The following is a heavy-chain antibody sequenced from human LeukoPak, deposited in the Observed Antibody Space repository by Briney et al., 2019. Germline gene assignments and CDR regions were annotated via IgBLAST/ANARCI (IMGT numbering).Heavy chain of an antibody. D-gene: IGHD5-24*01. J-gene: IGHJ5*02. V-gene: IGHV3-23*01. CDR2: ICGSGGST. CDR1: GFTFRSYA. Sequence: GGSLSLSCAASGFTFRSYAMSWVRQAPGKGLEWVSAICGSGGSTYYADSGKGRFTISKDNSKNTLYLQMNSLRAEDTAVYYCAKEVYGYNRWFDPWGEGTLVTVSS. CDR3: AKEVYGYNRWFDP.